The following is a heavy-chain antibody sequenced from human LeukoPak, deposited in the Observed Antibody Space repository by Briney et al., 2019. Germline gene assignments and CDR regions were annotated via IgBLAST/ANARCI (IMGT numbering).Heavy chain of an antibody. Sequence: ASVKVSCKASGYTFTNYYIHWVRQAPGQGLEWVGMINPSGGRTSYAQRFQGRVTVTTDTSTSTVYMQLSSLASEDTAVYYCARDRGGSTSYWGQGTLVTVSS. CDR2: INPSGGRT. V-gene: IGHV1-46*01. CDR3: ARDRGGSTSY. D-gene: IGHD2-2*01. J-gene: IGHJ4*02. CDR1: GYTFTNYY.